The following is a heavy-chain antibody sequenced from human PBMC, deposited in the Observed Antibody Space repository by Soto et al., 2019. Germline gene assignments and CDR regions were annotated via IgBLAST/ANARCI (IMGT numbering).Heavy chain of an antibody. J-gene: IGHJ2*01. CDR2: IYWDDDK. CDR3: AHATDSYCSGGSCYLGGNWYFDL. Sequence: QITLKESGPTLVKPTQTLTLTCTFSGFSLSTSGVGVGWIRQPPGKALEWLALIYWDDDKRYSPSLKSRLTITKDTSKNQVVLTMNNMDPVDKATYYCAHATDSYCSGGSCYLGGNWYFDLWGRCTLVTVSS. V-gene: IGHV2-5*02. CDR1: GFSLSTSGVG. D-gene: IGHD2-15*01.